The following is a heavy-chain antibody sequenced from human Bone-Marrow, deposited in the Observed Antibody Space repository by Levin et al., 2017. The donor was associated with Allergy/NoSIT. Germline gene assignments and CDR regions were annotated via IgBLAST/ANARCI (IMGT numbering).Heavy chain of an antibody. J-gene: IGHJ5*02. CDR3: ARTIEVSTIFGILTPKNWCDP. CDR1: GYSISGSAYY. Sequence: SCTVSGYSISGSAYYWGWIRQPPGKGLEWIGSINHSGSTYYNPSLTSRVTISLDTSKNQVSLKLNSVTAADTAVYYCARTIEVSTIFGILTPKNWCDPWGQGTLVTVSS. V-gene: IGHV4-39*07. CDR2: INHSGST. D-gene: IGHD3-3*01.